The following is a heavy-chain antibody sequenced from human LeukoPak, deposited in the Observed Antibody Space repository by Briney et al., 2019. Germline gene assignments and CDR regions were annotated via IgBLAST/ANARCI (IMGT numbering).Heavy chain of an antibody. CDR1: GFSLSGYG. J-gene: IGHJ4*02. D-gene: IGHD1-1*01. CDR2: ISRGSHTI. CDR3: SRETTSGY. Sequence: GGSLRLSCAASGFSLSGYGMHWVRPPPGQGMEWISYISRGSHTIYYADSVRGRFTISRDDAKNSLYLQMNSLRAEDTGIYYCSRETTSGYWGAGTLVTVSS. V-gene: IGHV3-48*04.